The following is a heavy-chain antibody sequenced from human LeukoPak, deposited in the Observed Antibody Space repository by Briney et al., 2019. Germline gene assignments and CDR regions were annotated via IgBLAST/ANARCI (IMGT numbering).Heavy chain of an antibody. CDR2: IFYNGST. V-gene: IGHV4-59*01. J-gene: IGHJ4*01. Sequence: SETLSLTCTVSGGSISFYYWNWIRQPPGKGLEWIGYIFYNGSTNYNPSLKRRLTISVDTSKNQFSLKLSSVTAADTAVYYCAREVVAAPGTVDYWGQGTLVTVSS. CDR3: AREVVAAPGTVDY. CDR1: GGSISFYY. D-gene: IGHD6-13*01.